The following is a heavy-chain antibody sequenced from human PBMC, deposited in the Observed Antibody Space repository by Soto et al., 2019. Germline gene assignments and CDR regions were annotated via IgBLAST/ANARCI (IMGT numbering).Heavy chain of an antibody. Sequence: EVQLVESGGGLVQPGRSLRLSCAASGFTFDDYAMHWVRQAPGKGLEWVSGISWNSGSIGYADSVKGRFTISRDNAKNSLYLQMNSLRAEDTALYYCAKEYCTNGVCCSLDYYGMDVWGQGTTVTVSS. J-gene: IGHJ6*02. V-gene: IGHV3-9*01. CDR3: AKEYCTNGVCCSLDYYGMDV. CDR1: GFTFDDYA. D-gene: IGHD2-8*01. CDR2: ISWNSGSI.